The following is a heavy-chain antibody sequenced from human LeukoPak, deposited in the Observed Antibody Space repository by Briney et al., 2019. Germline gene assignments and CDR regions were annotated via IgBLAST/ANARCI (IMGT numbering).Heavy chain of an antibody. J-gene: IGHJ4*02. Sequence: GVSLRLSCAASGFTFSSYAMSWVRQAPGKGLEWVSAISGSGGSTYYADSVKGRFTISRDNSKNTLYLQMNSLRAEDTAVYYCAKDIVVVVAATPYHYFDYWGQGTLVTVSS. CDR3: AKDIVVVVAATPYHYFDY. CDR2: ISGSGGST. D-gene: IGHD2-15*01. V-gene: IGHV3-23*01. CDR1: GFTFSSYA.